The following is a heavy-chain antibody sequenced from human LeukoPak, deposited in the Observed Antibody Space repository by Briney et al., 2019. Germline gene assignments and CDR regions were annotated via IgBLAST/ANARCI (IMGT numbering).Heavy chain of an antibody. CDR2: ITPHNGGT. D-gene: IGHD1-14*01. J-gene: IGHJ5*02. CDR1: GDTFNSYS. V-gene: IGHV1-2*02. Sequence: GASVKVSCKASGDTFNSYSISWVRQAPGQGLEWMGWITPHNGGTNYAQKFQGGVTMTRDTSISTAYMELSRLRSDDTAVYYCARTKNLYPGWFDPWGQGTLVTVSS. CDR3: ARTKNLYPGWFDP.